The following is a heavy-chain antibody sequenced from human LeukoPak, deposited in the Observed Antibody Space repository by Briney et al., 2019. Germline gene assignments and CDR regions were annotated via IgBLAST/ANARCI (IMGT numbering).Heavy chain of an antibody. D-gene: IGHD1-26*01. CDR3: ARESSSARIPYYFDY. J-gene: IGHJ4*02. CDR1: GFTFSSYW. V-gene: IGHV3-7*03. CDR2: IKQDGSEK. Sequence: GGSLRLSCAASGFTFSSYWMSWVRQAPGKGLEGVANIKQDGSEKYYVDSVKGRFTISRDNAKTSLYLQMNSLRAEDTAVYYCARESSSARIPYYFDYWGQGPLVTVS.